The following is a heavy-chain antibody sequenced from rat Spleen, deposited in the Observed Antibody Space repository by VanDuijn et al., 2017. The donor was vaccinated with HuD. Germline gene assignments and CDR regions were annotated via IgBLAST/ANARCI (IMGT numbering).Heavy chain of an antibody. Sequence: EVQLVESGGGLVQPGRSLKLSCAASGFTFSDYNMAWVRQAPTKGLEWVATISSDGSSTYYRDSVKGRFTISRDDAKNTLYLQMDSLRSEDTATYYCATHPGIPRGWFAYWGQGTLVTVSS. CDR1: GFTFSDYN. D-gene: IGHD1-4*01. CDR3: ATHPGIPRGWFAY. V-gene: IGHV5-7*01. CDR2: ISSDGSST. J-gene: IGHJ3*01.